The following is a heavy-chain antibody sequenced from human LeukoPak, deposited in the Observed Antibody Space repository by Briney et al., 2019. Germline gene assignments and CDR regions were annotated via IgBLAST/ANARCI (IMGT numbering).Heavy chain of an antibody. CDR3: ARGTNYYDSSGYSATFDY. CDR2: INHGGST. J-gene: IGHJ4*02. D-gene: IGHD3-22*01. V-gene: IGHV4-34*01. CDR1: GGSFSGYS. Sequence: SETLSLTCAVYGGSFSGYSWSWIRQPPGKGLEWIGEINHGGSTNYNPSLKSRVTISVDTSKNQFSLKLSSVTAADTAVYNCARGTNYYDSSGYSATFDYWGQGTLVTVSS.